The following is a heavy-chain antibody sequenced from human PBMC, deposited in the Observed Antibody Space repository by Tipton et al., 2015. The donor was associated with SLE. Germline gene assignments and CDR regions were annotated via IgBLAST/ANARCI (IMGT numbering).Heavy chain of an antibody. CDR1: GYTFTSYG. Sequence: QSGPEVKKPGASVKVSCKASGYTFTSYGISWVRQAPGQGLEWMGWITAYNGNTNYAQKLQGRVTMTTDTSTSTAYMELRSLRSDDTAVYYCARPSGYTAMAPYYSYFDYWGQGTLVTVSS. V-gene: IGHV1-18*01. CDR2: ITAYNGNT. D-gene: IGHD5-18*01. CDR3: ARPSGYTAMAPYYSYFDY. J-gene: IGHJ4*02.